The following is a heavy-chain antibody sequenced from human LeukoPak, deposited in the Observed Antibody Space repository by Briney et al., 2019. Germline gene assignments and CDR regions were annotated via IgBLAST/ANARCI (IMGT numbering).Heavy chain of an antibody. CDR2: INSDGSIT. CDR3: ARGGGGGGVDY. CDR1: GFTFSSYW. J-gene: IGHJ4*02. Sequence: GGSLRLSCAASGFTFSSYWMHWVRQAPGEGLVWVSRINSDGSITTSADSVRGRFTISRDNAKNTLYLQMNSLRAEDTAVYYCARGGGGGGVDYWGQGTLVTVSS. D-gene: IGHD3-16*01. V-gene: IGHV3-74*03.